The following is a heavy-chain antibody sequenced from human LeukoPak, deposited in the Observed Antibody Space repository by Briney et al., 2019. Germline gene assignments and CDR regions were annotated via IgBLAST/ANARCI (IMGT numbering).Heavy chain of an antibody. D-gene: IGHD3-3*01. V-gene: IGHV4-34*01. J-gene: IGHJ4*02. CDR2: INHSGST. Sequence: SETLSLTCAVYGGSFSGYYWSWIRQPPGKGLERIGEINHSGSTNYNPSLKSRVTISVDTSKNQFSLKLSSVTAADTAVYYCARGSHDFWSGYYLFDYWGQGTLVTVSS. CDR3: ARGSHDFWSGYYLFDY. CDR1: GGSFSGYY.